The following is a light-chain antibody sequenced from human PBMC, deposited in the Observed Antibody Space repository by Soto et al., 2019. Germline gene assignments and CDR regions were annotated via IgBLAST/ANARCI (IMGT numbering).Light chain of an antibody. J-gene: IGKJ4*01. Sequence: EIVLTQSPGTLSLSPGERATLSCRASQSVSSSFLAWYQQKPGQAPRLLIYGASSRATGIPDRFSGSGSGTDFTLTISRLEPEDFAVYYCQQSGSSPLTFGGGTTVEI. CDR1: QSVSSSF. CDR3: QQSGSSPLT. V-gene: IGKV3-20*01. CDR2: GAS.